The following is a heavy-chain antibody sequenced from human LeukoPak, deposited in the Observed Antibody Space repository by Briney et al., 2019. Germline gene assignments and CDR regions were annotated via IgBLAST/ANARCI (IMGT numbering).Heavy chain of an antibody. J-gene: IGHJ4*02. CDR3: AKNPRITIFGVATFDY. D-gene: IGHD3-3*01. V-gene: IGHV3-23*01. CDR2: ISVSGGST. Sequence: GGSLRLSCAASGFTFSSYAMSWVRQAPGKGLEWVSAISVSGGSTYYGDSVKGRFTISRDNCKNTLYLQMNSLRAEDTAVYYCAKNPRITIFGVATFDYWGQGTLVTVSS. CDR1: GFTFSSYA.